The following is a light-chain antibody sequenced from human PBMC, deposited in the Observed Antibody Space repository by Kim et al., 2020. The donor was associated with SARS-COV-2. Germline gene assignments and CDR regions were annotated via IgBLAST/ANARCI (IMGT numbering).Light chain of an antibody. CDR3: SSFTSSSTWV. CDR1: SSDIGGYNF. Sequence: GQSITTACTGTSSDIGGYNFVSWYQQHPGKAPKPTIYDINNRPSGVSNRFFGSKSGNTASLTISGLQAEDEAVYYCSSFTSSSTWVFGGGTQLTVL. CDR2: DIN. J-gene: IGLJ3*02. V-gene: IGLV2-14*03.